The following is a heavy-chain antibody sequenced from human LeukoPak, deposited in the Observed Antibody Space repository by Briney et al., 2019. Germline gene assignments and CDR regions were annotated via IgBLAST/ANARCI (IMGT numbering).Heavy chain of an antibody. J-gene: IGHJ3*02. CDR3: ALMYYYDSSGLDAFDI. Sequence: ASVKVSCKASGYTFTSYDINWVRQATGQGLEWMGWMNPNSGNTGYAQKFQGRVTMTRNTSISTAYMELSSLRSEDTAVYYCALMYYYDSSGLDAFDIWGQGTMVTVSS. CDR2: MNPNSGNT. V-gene: IGHV1-8*01. D-gene: IGHD3-22*01. CDR1: GYTFTSYD.